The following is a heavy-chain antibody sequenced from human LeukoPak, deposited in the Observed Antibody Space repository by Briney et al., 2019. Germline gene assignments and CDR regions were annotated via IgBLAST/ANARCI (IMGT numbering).Heavy chain of an antibody. CDR2: IHHSVNT. CDR1: VGSISGYY. Sequence: SETLSLTCTLSVGSISGYYWSWIRQPPGKGLEWIGNIHHSVNTNYNASLKSRVTISVSTSRSKFFLQLRYLPAADTAIYYCARVGVGYDSSAHYHWGQGILVTVSS. D-gene: IGHD3-22*01. J-gene: IGHJ4*02. V-gene: IGHV4-59*08. CDR3: ARVGVGYDSSAHYH.